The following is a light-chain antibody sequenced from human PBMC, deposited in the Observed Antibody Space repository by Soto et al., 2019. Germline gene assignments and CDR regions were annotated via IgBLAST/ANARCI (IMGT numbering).Light chain of an antibody. J-gene: IGKJ5*01. V-gene: IGKV3-15*01. Sequence: EIVLTHSPSPLCLSAGEIATLSCMASQSVSSKLAWYQQTPGQAPRLLIYGAYTRATGLPARFSAWGSGTDFPLTIRRVDPADFAFYYCQQYFTSPITFGQGTRLEIK. CDR2: GAY. CDR1: QSVSSK. CDR3: QQYFTSPIT.